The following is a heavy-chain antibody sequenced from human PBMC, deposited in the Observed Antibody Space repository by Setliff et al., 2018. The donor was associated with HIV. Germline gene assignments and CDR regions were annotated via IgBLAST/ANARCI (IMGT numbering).Heavy chain of an antibody. V-gene: IGHV4-59*01. Sequence: SETLSLTCSVSGSFDDSIWAWIRQPPGKGLEWIGFISSSGNINYNPSLESPFTMSVDPANNQFSLKLNSVTAADTAMYYCAREDGDYGFDLWGQGTLVTVSS. CDR3: AREDGDYGFDL. J-gene: IGHJ3*01. CDR1: GSFDDSI. CDR2: ISSSGNI.